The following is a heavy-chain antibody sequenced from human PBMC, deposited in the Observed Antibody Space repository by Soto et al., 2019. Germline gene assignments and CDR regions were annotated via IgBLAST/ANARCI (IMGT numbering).Heavy chain of an antibody. CDR2: ISWDSTTV. Sequence: GGSLRLSCSASGFTFDNCAMHWVRQAPGKGLEWVSGISWDSTTVGYADSVKGRFTISRDDAKNSLYLQMNSLRREHTPLYYCAQGCCPTRATPLDTWGQGTLVTVSS. CDR3: AQGCCPTRATPLDT. V-gene: IGHV3-9*01. CDR1: GFTFDNCA. J-gene: IGHJ5*02. D-gene: IGHD1-1*01.